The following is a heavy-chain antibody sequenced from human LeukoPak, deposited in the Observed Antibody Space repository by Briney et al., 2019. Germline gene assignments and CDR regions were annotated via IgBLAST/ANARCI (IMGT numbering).Heavy chain of an antibody. CDR2: ISWSSGDI. Sequence: GGSLRLSCAASGFTFDDYAMYWVRQAPGKGPEWVSGISWSSGDIGYAESVKGRFTISRDNAKNSLYLQMNSLRAENTALYYCAKGYCSSTSCSLQHWGQGTLVTVSS. J-gene: IGHJ1*01. CDR3: AKGYCSSTSCSLQH. V-gene: IGHV3-9*01. CDR1: GFTFDDYA. D-gene: IGHD2-2*01.